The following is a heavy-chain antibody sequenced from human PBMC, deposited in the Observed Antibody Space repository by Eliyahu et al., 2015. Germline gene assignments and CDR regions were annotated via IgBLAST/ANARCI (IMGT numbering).Heavy chain of an antibody. CDR2: IYYSGST. Sequence: QVQLQESGPGLVXPSQTLSLTCTVSGGSLXSGXYYWSWIRXPPGKGLXWIGYIYYSGSTYYNPSLKSRVTISVDTSKNQFSLKLSSVTAADTAVYYCAREGVVAATGTNYYYYYGMDVWGQGTTVTVSS. V-gene: IGHV4-30-4*01. CDR1: GGSLXSGXYY. CDR3: AREGVVAATGTNYYYYYGMDV. D-gene: IGHD2-15*01. J-gene: IGHJ6*02.